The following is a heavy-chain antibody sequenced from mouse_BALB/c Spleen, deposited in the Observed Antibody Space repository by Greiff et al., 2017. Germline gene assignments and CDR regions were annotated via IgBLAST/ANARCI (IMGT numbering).Heavy chain of an antibody. CDR2: IDPANGNT. D-gene: IGHD2-3*01. CDR3: ASYDGFYYYAMDY. J-gene: IGHJ4*01. CDR1: GFNIKDTY. Sequence: EVQLKESGAELVKPGASVKLSCTASGFNIKDTYMHWVKQRPEQGLEWIGRIDPANGNTKYDPKFQGKATITADTSSNTAYLQLSSLTSEDTAVYYCASYDGFYYYAMDYWGQGTSVTVSS. V-gene: IGHV14-3*02.